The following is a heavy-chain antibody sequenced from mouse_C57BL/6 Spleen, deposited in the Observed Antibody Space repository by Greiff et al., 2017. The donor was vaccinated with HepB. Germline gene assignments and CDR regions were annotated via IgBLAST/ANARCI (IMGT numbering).Heavy chain of an antibody. CDR1: GYTFTSYW. D-gene: IGHD4-1*01. CDR3: ARSLLGYWYFDV. Sequence: QVHVKQPGAELVRPGSSVKLSCKASGYTFTSYWMDWVKQRPGQGLEWIGNIYPSDSETHYNQKFKDKATLTVDKSSSTAYMQLSSLTSEDSAVYYCARSLLGYWYFDVWGTGTTVTVSS. V-gene: IGHV1-61*01. J-gene: IGHJ1*03. CDR2: IYPSDSET.